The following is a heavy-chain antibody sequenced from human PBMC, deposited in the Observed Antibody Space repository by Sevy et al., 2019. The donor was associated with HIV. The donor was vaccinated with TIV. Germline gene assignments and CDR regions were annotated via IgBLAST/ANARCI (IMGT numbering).Heavy chain of an antibody. CDR3: TRHSERVVVAATGYDYYMDV. CDR2: IRSKANSYAT. V-gene: IGHV3-73*01. J-gene: IGHJ6*03. Sequence: GGSLRLSCAASGFTFSGSAMHWVRQASGKGLEWVGRIRSKANSYATAYAASVKGRFTISRDDSKNTAYLQMNSLKTEDTAVYYCTRHSERVVVAATGYDYYMDVWGKGTTVTVSS. D-gene: IGHD2-15*01. CDR1: GFTFSGSA.